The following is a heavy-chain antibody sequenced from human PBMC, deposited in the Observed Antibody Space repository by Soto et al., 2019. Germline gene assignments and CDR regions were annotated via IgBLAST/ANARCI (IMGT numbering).Heavy chain of an antibody. J-gene: IGHJ4*02. D-gene: IGHD3-22*01. CDR2: IWYDGSNK. CDR3: AREGFSYDSSGYYYYFDY. V-gene: IGHV3-33*01. CDR1: GFTFSSYG. Sequence: GGSLRLSCAASGFTFSSYGMHWVRQAPGKGLEWVAVIWYDGSNKYYADSVKGRFTISRDNSKNTLYLQMNSLRAEDTAVYYCAREGFSYDSSGYYYYFDYWGQGTLVTVSS.